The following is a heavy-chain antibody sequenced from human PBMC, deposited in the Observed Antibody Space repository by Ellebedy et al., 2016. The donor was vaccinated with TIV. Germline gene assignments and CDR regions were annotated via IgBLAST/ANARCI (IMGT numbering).Heavy chain of an antibody. D-gene: IGHD3-10*01. J-gene: IGHJ4*01. Sequence: PGGSLRLSCAASGFTFSNYWMTWVRQAPGKGPECVANIKQDGSEKYYVDSVKGRFTISRDNAKTSLYLQMNSLRADDTAVYYWARDKEGGFGEFDYWGHGTLVTVSS. CDR1: GFTFSNYW. V-gene: IGHV3-7*01. CDR3: ARDKEGGFGEFDY. CDR2: IKQDGSEK.